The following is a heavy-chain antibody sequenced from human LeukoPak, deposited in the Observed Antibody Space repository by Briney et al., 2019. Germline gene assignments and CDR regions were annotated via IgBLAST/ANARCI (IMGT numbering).Heavy chain of an antibody. CDR3: TRATGSFYGLGY. CDR1: GFTFSSYW. D-gene: IGHD1-26*01. J-gene: IGHJ4*02. Sequence: PGGSLRLSCAASGFTFSSYWMHWVRQAPGKGLLCVSRINSDGSVTTYADSVKGRFTISRDNAKNTLYLQINSLRAEDTAVYYCTRATGSFYGLGYWGQGTLVTVSS. V-gene: IGHV3-74*01. CDR2: INSDGSVT.